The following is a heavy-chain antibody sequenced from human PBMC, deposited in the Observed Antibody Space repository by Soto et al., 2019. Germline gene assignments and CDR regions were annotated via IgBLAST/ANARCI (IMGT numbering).Heavy chain of an antibody. CDR3: ARVRDCSGGTCYSWWFDP. Sequence: PSETLSLTCAVTGDTFSSYYRNWIRQPPGKGLELIGHISYSGSTTFNSSLKSRVTISVDTSKSQLSLRLSFVTAADTAVYYCARVRDCSGGTCYSWWFDPWGQGTLVTVS. CDR2: ISYSGST. CDR1: GDTFSSYY. V-gene: IGHV4-59*01. J-gene: IGHJ5*02. D-gene: IGHD2-15*01.